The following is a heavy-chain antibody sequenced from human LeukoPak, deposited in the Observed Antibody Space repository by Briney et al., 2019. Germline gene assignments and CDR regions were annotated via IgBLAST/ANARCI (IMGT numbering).Heavy chain of an antibody. J-gene: IGHJ4*02. Sequence: GGSLRFSGAAPGFSFSVYAMNWVRQAPGKGREWISYISRSSGTMYYADSVKGRFTISRDNAKNSLYLQMNSLRAEDTAVYYCARDGDGSFDYWGQGALVTVSS. CDR2: ISRSSGTM. CDR1: GFSFSVYA. CDR3: ARDGDGSFDY. V-gene: IGHV3-48*04.